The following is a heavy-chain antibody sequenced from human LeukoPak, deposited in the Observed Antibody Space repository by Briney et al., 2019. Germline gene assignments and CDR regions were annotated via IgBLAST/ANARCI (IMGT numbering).Heavy chain of an antibody. CDR2: ISSSSSII. D-gene: IGHD3-22*01. CDR3: ARVRHTYYYDSSGYYLDY. CDR1: GFTFSSYS. V-gene: IGHV3-48*01. Sequence: GGSLRLSCAASGFTFSSYSMNWVRQAPGKGLEWVSYISSSSSIIYSADSVKGRFTISRDNAKNSLYLQMNSLRAEDTAVYYCARVRHTYYYDSSGYYLDYWGQGTLVTVSS. J-gene: IGHJ4*02.